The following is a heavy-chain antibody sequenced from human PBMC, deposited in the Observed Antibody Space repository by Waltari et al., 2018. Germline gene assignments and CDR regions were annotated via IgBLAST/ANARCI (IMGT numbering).Heavy chain of an antibody. J-gene: IGHJ4*02. CDR1: NGSMTTYY. D-gene: IGHD2-2*02. Sequence: QVQLEESGPGVVKPSETLSLICTVPNGSMTTYYWSCTRQPPGKGLEWIGYIYYTGSTKINSSRKTPVTISIDTSKSQFSLKLSSVTAADTAMYFCARLSCSSTSCYKRGAFDYWGQGALVTVSS. V-gene: IGHV4-59*08. CDR2: IYYTGST. CDR3: ARLSCSSTSCYKRGAFDY.